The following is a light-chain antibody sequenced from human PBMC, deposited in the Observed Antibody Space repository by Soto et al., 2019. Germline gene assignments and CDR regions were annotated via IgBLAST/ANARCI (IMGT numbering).Light chain of an antibody. Sequence: DIQMTQFPPTLSASIGDRVTITCRASQTNSSSLAWYQQKPGKAAKLLIYKASTLETGVPSRFSGSGSGTEFTLTISSLQPDDFATYYCQQYDSYSPYTFGQGTRLEIK. CDR3: QQYDSYSPYT. CDR1: QTNSSS. J-gene: IGKJ2*01. CDR2: KAS. V-gene: IGKV1-5*03.